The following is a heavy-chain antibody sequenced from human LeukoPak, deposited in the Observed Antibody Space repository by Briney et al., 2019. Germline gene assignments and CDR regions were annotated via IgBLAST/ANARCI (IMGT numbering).Heavy chain of an antibody. CDR3: ARGPVDSGWYQILPGGEYFKH. Sequence: PSETLSLTCTVSGGSISSYYWSWIRQPAGKGLEWIGRIYTSGSTNYNPSLKSRVTISVDTSKNQFSLKLNSVTAADTAVYYCARGPVDSGWYQILPGGEYFKHWAQGTLVTVSS. V-gene: IGHV4-4*07. CDR2: IYTSGST. D-gene: IGHD6-13*01. CDR1: GGSISSYY. J-gene: IGHJ1*01.